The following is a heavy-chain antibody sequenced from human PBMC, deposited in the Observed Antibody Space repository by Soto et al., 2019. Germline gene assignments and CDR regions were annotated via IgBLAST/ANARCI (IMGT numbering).Heavy chain of an antibody. D-gene: IGHD3-3*01. J-gene: IGHJ6*02. CDR1: GYTFPSYA. V-gene: IGHV1-18*01. CDR3: ANHSTIFGVVPNRAMDV. CDR2: ISAYNGNT. Sequence: SVKVSSKASGYTFPSYAINLVRKAPGRRLECLGWISAYNGNTNYARKPRGRVTISRDNSKNTLFVQTNSLRVEATAIYYCANHSTIFGVVPNRAMDVWGQGTTVTVSS.